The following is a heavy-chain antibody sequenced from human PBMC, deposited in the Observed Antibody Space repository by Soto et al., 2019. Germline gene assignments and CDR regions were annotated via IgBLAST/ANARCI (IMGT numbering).Heavy chain of an antibody. D-gene: IGHD1-1*01. Sequence: VGSLRLSCAASGSTFRDYYMSWIRQSPGKGLEWLSYITSSSSYTHYADSVKGRFTISRDNAKNSLYLQMNSLRAEDTAVYYCTGGQDNLAVNFDYWGQGTPVTVSS. V-gene: IGHV3-11*03. CDR1: GSTFRDYY. CDR2: ITSSSSYT. CDR3: TGGQDNLAVNFDY. J-gene: IGHJ4*02.